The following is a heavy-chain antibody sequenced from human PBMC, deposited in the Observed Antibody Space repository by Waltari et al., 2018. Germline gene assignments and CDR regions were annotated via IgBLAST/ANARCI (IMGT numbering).Heavy chain of an antibody. V-gene: IGHV1-69*15. Sequence: QVQLVQSGAEVKKPGSSVKVSCKASGGTFSSYAISWVRQAPGQGLEWMGSIIPIFGTANDAQKFQGRVTITADESTSTAYMELSSLRSEDTAVYYCARDTRGKNWFDPWGQGTLVTVSS. D-gene: IGHD3-16*01. CDR2: IIPIFGTA. CDR3: ARDTRGKNWFDP. CDR1: GGTFSSYA. J-gene: IGHJ5*02.